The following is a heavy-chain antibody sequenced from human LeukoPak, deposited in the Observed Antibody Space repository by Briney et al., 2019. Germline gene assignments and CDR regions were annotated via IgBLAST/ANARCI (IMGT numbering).Heavy chain of an antibody. CDR2: IKQDGSEK. CDR3: ARASIAARPSVWFDP. J-gene: IGHJ5*02. Sequence: LAGGSLRLSCAASGFTFSSYGMHWVRQAPGKGLEWVANIKQDGSEKYYVDSVKGRFTISRDNAKNSLYLQMNSLRAEDTAVYYCARASIAARPSVWFDPWGQGTLVTVSS. CDR1: GFTFSSYG. D-gene: IGHD6-6*01. V-gene: IGHV3-7*01.